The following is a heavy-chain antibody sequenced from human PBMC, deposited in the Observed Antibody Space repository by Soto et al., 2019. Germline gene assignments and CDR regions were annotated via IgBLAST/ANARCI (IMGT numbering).Heavy chain of an antibody. V-gene: IGHV4-61*01. D-gene: IGHD6-19*01. CDR2: IHYSGTT. CDR1: GASVSSATYY. Sequence: SETLSLTCTVSGASVSSATYYWSWIRQPPGKGLEWIGYIHYSGTTNSNPSLKSRVAISLDTSKDQFSLNLSSVTAADTAQYYCARVWAYFGSDWYLDYWGQGTLVTVSS. J-gene: IGHJ4*01. CDR3: ARVWAYFGSDWYLDY.